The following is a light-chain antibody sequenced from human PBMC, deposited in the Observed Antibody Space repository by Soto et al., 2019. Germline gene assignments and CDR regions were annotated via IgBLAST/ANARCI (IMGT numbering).Light chain of an antibody. CDR1: QSVSNN. J-gene: IGKJ2*01. V-gene: IGKV3-15*01. CDR3: QQYGSTPHT. Sequence: EIVMTQSPATLSVSPGERATLSCRASQSVSNNLAWYQQKPGQAPRLLMYSASTRATGIPARFSGSGSGTEFTLTISSLQSADFAVYFCQQYGSTPHTFGQGTKLEIK. CDR2: SAS.